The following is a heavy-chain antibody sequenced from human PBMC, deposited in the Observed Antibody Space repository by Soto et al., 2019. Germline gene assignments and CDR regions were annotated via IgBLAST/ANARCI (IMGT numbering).Heavy chain of an antibody. D-gene: IGHD6-19*01. CDR2: IIPLFGTA. CDR1: GGTFSTYA. V-gene: IGHV1-69*13. Sequence: SVKVSCKTSGGTFSTYAIYWVLQAPGQGLEWMGAIIPLFGTADYAQKFQGRVTITADESTSTAYMELSSLRSEDTAVYHCARPKGSYSSGYYYFDYWGQGTLVTVS. CDR3: ARPKGSYSSGYYYFDY. J-gene: IGHJ4*02.